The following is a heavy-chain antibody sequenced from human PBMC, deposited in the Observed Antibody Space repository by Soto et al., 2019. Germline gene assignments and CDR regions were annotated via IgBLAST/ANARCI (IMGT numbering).Heavy chain of an antibody. D-gene: IGHD1-26*01. CDR3: ARDRGATHYYYYGMDV. CDR1: GFTFSSYA. V-gene: IGHV3-30-3*01. J-gene: IGHJ6*02. Sequence: GGSLRLCCTASGFTFSSYAMHWVRQAPGKGLEWVAVISYDGSNKYYADSVKGRFTISRDNSKNTLYLQMNSLRAEDTAVYYCARDRGATHYYYYGMDVWGQGTTVTVSS. CDR2: ISYDGSNK.